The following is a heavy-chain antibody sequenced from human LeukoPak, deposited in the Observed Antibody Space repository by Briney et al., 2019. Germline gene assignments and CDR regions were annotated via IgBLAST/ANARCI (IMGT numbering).Heavy chain of an antibody. D-gene: IGHD4-17*01. CDR3: AKGDDYGDYIPAGY. Sequence: GGSLRLSCAASGFTFSRYGMHWVRQAPGKGLEWVAFIRYDGTNKYSADSVKGRFTISRDNSKNTLYLQMNSLRAEDTAVYYCAKGDDYGDYIPAGYWGQGTLVTVSS. CDR2: IRYDGTNK. J-gene: IGHJ4*02. V-gene: IGHV3-30*02. CDR1: GFTFSRYG.